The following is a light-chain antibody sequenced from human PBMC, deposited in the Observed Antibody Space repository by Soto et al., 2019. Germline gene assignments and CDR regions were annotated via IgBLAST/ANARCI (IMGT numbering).Light chain of an antibody. CDR3: NSYTTLSNRV. CDR2: EVT. Sequence: QSVLTHPASVSWSPGQSITISCTGTSSDIGAYNYVSWYQQHPGKAPKLLIYEVTNRPSGVSDRFSGSKSGNTASLTISGLQAEEEANYYCNSYTTLSNRVFGTGTKVTVL. CDR1: SSDIGAYNY. J-gene: IGLJ1*01. V-gene: IGLV2-14*01.